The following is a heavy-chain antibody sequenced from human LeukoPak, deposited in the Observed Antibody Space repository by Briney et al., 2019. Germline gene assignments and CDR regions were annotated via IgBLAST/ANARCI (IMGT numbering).Heavy chain of an antibody. CDR2: IIPILGIA. CDR3: AREGGYSYGVFDY. J-gene: IGHJ4*02. CDR1: GGTFSSYA. Sequence: SVKVSCKASGGTFSSYAISWVRQAPGQGLEWMGRIIPILGIANYAQKFQGRVTITADKSTSTAYMELSSLRSEDTAVYYCAREGGYSYGVFDYWGQGTLVTVSS. V-gene: IGHV1-69*04. D-gene: IGHD5-18*01.